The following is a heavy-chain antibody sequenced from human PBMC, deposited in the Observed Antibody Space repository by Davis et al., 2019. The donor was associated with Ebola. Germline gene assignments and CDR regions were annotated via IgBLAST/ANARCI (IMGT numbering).Heavy chain of an antibody. Sequence: GESLKISCAASGFTFSDYYMSWIRQAPGKGLEWVSYISSSGSTIYYADSVKGRFTISRDNAKNSLYLQMNSLRAEDTAVYYCAKEPGYCTNGVCLDYWGQGTLVTVSS. CDR3: AKEPGYCTNGVCLDY. CDR1: GFTFSDYY. CDR2: ISSSGSTI. J-gene: IGHJ4*02. V-gene: IGHV3-11*01. D-gene: IGHD2-8*01.